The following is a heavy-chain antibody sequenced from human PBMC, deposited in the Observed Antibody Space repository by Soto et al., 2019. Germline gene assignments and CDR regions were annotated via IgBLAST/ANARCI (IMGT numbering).Heavy chain of an antibody. CDR1: GGSFSGYY. D-gene: IGHD2-15*01. Sequence: SETLSLTCAVYGGSFSGYYWSWIRQPPGKGLEWIGEINHSGSTNYNPSLKSRVTISVDTSKNQLSLKLSSVTAADTAVYYCARLVLGYCSGGSCYSFDYWGQGTLVTVSS. CDR3: ARLVLGYCSGGSCYSFDY. CDR2: INHSGST. J-gene: IGHJ4*02. V-gene: IGHV4-34*01.